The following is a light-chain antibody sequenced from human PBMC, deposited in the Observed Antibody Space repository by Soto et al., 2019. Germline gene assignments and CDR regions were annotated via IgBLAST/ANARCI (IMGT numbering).Light chain of an antibody. Sequence: EIVMTQSPATLSVSPGERATLSCRASQSVSSNLAWYQQKPGQAPRLLIYGASTRATGIPARFSGSGSGTEFTLTISSLQSEDFAVYYCQQYNNWHLTFGGGTKVEIK. CDR3: QQYNNWHLT. J-gene: IGKJ4*01. CDR1: QSVSSN. CDR2: GAS. V-gene: IGKV3-15*01.